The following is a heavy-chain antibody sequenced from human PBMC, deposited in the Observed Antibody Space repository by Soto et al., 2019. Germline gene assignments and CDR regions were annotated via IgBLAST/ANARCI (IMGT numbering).Heavy chain of an antibody. CDR2: ISGSGGST. V-gene: IGHV3-23*01. CDR3: AKDYAEWELPPRAY. Sequence: EVQLLESGGGLVQPGGSLRLSCAASGFTFSSYAMSWVRQAPGKGLEWVSAISGSGGSTYYADSVKGRFTISRDNSKNTLYLQMTSLRAEDTAVYYCAKDYAEWELPPRAYWGQGTLVTVSS. D-gene: IGHD1-26*01. J-gene: IGHJ4*02. CDR1: GFTFSSYA.